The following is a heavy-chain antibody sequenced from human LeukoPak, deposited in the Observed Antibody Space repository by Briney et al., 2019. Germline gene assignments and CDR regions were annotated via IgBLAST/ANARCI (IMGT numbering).Heavy chain of an antibody. J-gene: IGHJ4*02. V-gene: IGHV3-23*01. CDR1: GFTFSSYA. CDR3: AKLSDPHSSYDSEGY. D-gene: IGHD5-12*01. CDR2: ISGSGDAT. Sequence: GRSLRLSCAASGFTFSSYAMSWVRQAPGKGLEWVSAISGSGDATSYADSVKGRFTISRDNSKNTLYLQMNSLRAEDTAVYYCAKLSDPHSSYDSEGYRGQGTLVTVSS.